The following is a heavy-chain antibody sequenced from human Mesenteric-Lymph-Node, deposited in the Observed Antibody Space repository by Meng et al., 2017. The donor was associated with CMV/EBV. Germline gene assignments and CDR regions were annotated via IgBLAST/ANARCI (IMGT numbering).Heavy chain of an antibody. V-gene: IGHV4-30-2*01. CDR2: IFYTGST. J-gene: IGHJ4*02. CDR1: GGSVSNGDHS. CDR3: ANDYGSGSYRFDY. D-gene: IGHD3-10*01. Sequence: CGGSVSNGDHSWSWVRQPPGRGLELLGYIFYTGSTYYNPSLKGRVTMSMDRSKNQFSLKLTSVTAADTAVYYCANDYGSGSYRFDYWGQGTLVTVSS.